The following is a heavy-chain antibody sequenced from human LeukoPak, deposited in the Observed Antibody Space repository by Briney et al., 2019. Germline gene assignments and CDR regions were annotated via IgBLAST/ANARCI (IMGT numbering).Heavy chain of an antibody. V-gene: IGHV3-74*01. J-gene: IGHJ3*02. D-gene: IGHD2-15*01. CDR3: ASGGRVGDIFDI. CDR2: INRDGSSI. Sequence: PGGSLRLSCAASGFTFSSNWMYWVRQASGKGLVWVSRINRDGSSIGYADSVKGRFTISRDNARSTLYLQMNSLRAGDTALYYCASGGRVGDIFDIWGQGTMVTVSS. CDR1: GFTFSSNW.